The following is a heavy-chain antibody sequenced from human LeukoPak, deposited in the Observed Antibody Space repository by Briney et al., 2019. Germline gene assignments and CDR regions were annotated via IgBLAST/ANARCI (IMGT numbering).Heavy chain of an antibody. CDR3: ARDVHTSYIWGAFDI. D-gene: IGHD3-16*01. J-gene: IGHJ3*02. CDR1: GYTFTSYY. CDR2: INPSGGST. Sequence: GASVKVSCKASGYTFTSYYMHWVRQAPGQGLEWMGIINPSGGSTSYAQKFQGRVTMTRDTSTSTVYMELSSLRSEDTAVYYCARDVHTSYIWGAFDIWGQGTMVTVSS. V-gene: IGHV1-46*01.